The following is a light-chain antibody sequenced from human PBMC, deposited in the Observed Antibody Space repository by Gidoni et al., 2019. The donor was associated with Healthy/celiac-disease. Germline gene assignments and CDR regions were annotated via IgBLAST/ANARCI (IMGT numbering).Light chain of an antibody. Sequence: SYVLTQPPSVSVAPGQTARITCGGNNIGSKSVHWYQHKPGQDPVLVVYDDSDRPSRTPERFSGSNSGNTATLTISRVEAGDEADYYCQVWDSSSDHPVVVGGGTKLTVL. CDR3: QVWDSSSDHPVV. CDR2: DDS. J-gene: IGLJ2*01. CDR1: NIGSKS. V-gene: IGLV3-21*02.